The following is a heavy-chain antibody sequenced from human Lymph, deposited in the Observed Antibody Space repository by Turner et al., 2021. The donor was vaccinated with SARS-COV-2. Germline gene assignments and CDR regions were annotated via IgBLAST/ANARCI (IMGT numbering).Heavy chain of an antibody. V-gene: IGHV4-31*03. D-gene: IGHD4-17*01. CDR1: GGSISSGGYY. CDR3: ARDYGGNSNYFDY. J-gene: IGHJ4*02. CDR2: IYYSGST. Sequence: QVQLQESGPGLAKPSQTLSLPCTVSGGSISSGGYYWSWIRQHPGKGLEWIGYIYYSGSTYYNPSLKSRVSISVDTSKNQFSLKLSSVTAADTAVYYCARDYGGNSNYFDYWGQGTLVTVSS.